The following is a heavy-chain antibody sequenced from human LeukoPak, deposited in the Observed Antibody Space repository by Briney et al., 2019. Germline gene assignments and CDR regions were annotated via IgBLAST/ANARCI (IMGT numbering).Heavy chain of an antibody. CDR2: ISSSSTI. CDR3: ASSVDKGFWYYYYMDV. D-gene: IGHD3-3*01. CDR1: GFTFSSYS. Sequence: GGSLRLSCAASGFTFSSYSMNWVRQAPGKGLEWVSYISSSSTIYYADSVKGRFTISRDSAKNSLYLQMNSLRAEDTAVYYCASSVDKGFWYYYYMDVWGKGTTVTVSS. V-gene: IGHV3-48*01. J-gene: IGHJ6*03.